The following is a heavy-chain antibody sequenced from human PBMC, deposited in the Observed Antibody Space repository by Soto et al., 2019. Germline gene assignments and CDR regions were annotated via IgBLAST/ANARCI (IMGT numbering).Heavy chain of an antibody. CDR1: GYTFTSYG. CDR3: ARVGYYDILTGYSLPYYFDY. D-gene: IGHD3-9*01. V-gene: IGHV1-18*04. J-gene: IGHJ4*02. CDR2: ISAYNGNT. Sequence: GASVKVSCKASGYTFTSYGISWVRQAPGQGLEWMGWISAYNGNTNYAQRLQGRVTMTTDTSTSTAYMELRSLRSDDTAVYYCARVGYYDILTGYSLPYYFDYWGQGTLVTVSS.